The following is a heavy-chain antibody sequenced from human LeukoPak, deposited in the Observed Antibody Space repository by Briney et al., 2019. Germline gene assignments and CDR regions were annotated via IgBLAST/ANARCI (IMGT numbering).Heavy chain of an antibody. J-gene: IGHJ4*02. V-gene: IGHV3-7*03. Sequence: GGSLRLSCAASGFTFSSSWMGWVRQAPGNGLEWVANINRDGSNQYYVDSVKGRFTVSRDNAKKSLDLQMHSLRAEDTAVYYCARHGPDCFDYWGQGTLVTVSS. CDR2: INRDGSNQ. D-gene: IGHD4/OR15-4a*01. CDR1: GFTFSSSW. CDR3: ARHGPDCFDY.